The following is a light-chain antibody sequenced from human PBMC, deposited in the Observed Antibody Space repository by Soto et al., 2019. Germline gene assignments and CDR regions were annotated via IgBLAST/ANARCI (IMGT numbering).Light chain of an antibody. CDR3: CSYTSSSRYV. J-gene: IGLJ1*01. V-gene: IGLV2-14*03. Sequence: QSVLTQPASVSGSPGQSITISCTGTSSDLGTYNYVTWYQQHPDNAPKVMIYGVSNRPSGVSNRFSGSKSGNTASLTISGLQAEDEADYYCCSYTSSSRYVFGTGTQLTVL. CDR1: SSDLGTYNY. CDR2: GVS.